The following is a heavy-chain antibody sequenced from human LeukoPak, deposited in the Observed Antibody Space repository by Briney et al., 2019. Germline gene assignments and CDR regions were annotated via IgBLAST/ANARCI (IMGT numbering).Heavy chain of an antibody. Sequence: SETLSLTCTVSGGSISSYYWSWIRQPPGKGLEWIGEIYHSGSTNYNPSLKSRVTISVDKSKNQFSLKLSSVTAADTAVYYCARKSGSYRHFDYWGQGTLVTVSS. CDR2: IYHSGST. D-gene: IGHD1-26*01. J-gene: IGHJ4*02. V-gene: IGHV4-59*12. CDR1: GGSISSYY. CDR3: ARKSGSYRHFDY.